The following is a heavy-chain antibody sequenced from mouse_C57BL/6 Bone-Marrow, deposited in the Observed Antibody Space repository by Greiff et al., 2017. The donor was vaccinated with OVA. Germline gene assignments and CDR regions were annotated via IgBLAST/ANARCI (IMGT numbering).Heavy chain of an antibody. CDR2: IDPETGGT. CDR1: GYTFTDYE. J-gene: IGHJ2*01. CDR3: TRSPNWDAYYRDY. D-gene: IGHD4-1*01. Sequence: VQLQQSGAELVRPGASVTLSCKASGYTFTDYEMHWVKQTPVHGLEWIGSIDPETGGTAYNQKFKGKAILTADKSSSTAYMELRSLTSEDSAVDYCTRSPNWDAYYRDYWGQGTTLTVSA. V-gene: IGHV1-15*01.